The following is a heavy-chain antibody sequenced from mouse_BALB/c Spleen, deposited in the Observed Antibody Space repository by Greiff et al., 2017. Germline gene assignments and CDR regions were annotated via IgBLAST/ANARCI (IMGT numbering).Heavy chain of an antibody. CDR2: INPSTGYT. J-gene: IGHJ3*01. CDR1: GYTFTSYW. V-gene: IGHV1-7*01. CDR3: ARNDYGNRFAY. D-gene: IGHD2-1*01. Sequence: VQLQQSGAELAKPGASVKMSCKASGYTFTSYWMHWVKQRPGQGLEWIGYINPSTGYTEYNQKFKDKATLTADKSSSTAYMQLSSLTSEDSAVYYCARNDYGNRFAYRGQGTLVTVSA.